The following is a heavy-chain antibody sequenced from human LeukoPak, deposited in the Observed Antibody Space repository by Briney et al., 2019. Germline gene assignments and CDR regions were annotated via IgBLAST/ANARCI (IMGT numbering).Heavy chain of an antibody. CDR3: AGLDYYGSGSYISDY. Sequence: SETLSLTCAVYGGSFSGYYWSWIRQPPRKGLEWIGEINHSGSTNYNPSLKSRVTISVDTSKNQFSLKLSSVTAADTAVYYCAGLDYYGSGSYISDYWGQGTLVTVSS. V-gene: IGHV4-34*01. J-gene: IGHJ4*02. D-gene: IGHD3-10*01. CDR2: INHSGST. CDR1: GGSFSGYY.